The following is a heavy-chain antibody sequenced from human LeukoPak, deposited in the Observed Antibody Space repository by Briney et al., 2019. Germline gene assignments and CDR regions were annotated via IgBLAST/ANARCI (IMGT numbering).Heavy chain of an antibody. V-gene: IGHV4-59*08. CDR1: GGSISSYY. D-gene: IGHD2-2*01. CDR2: IYYSGST. CDR3: ARHRAVVVPAAIMGYYYYGMDV. J-gene: IGHJ6*02. Sequence: SETLSLTCTVSGGSISSYYWSWIRQPPGKGLGWIGYIYYSGSTNYNPSLKSRVTISVNTSKNQFSLKLSSVTAADTAVYYCARHRAVVVPAAIMGYYYYGMDVWGQGTTVTVSS.